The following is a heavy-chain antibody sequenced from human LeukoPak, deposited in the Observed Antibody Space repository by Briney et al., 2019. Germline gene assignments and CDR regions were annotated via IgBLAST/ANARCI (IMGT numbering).Heavy chain of an antibody. J-gene: IGHJ4*02. CDR3: ATGGSYAQFDY. CDR1: GGTFTSYA. V-gene: IGHV1-69*04. Sequence: GASVKVSCKASGGTFTSYAISWVRQAPGQGLEWMGRIIPILGIANYAQKFQGRVTITADKSTNTAYMELSSLRSEDTALYSCATGGSYAQFDYWGQGTLVTVSS. D-gene: IGHD1-26*01. CDR2: IIPILGIA.